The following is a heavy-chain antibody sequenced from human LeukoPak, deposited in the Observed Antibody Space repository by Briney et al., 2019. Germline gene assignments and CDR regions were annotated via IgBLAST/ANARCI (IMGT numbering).Heavy chain of an antibody. CDR3: ARSRGTALITRFDY. D-gene: IGHD1-20*01. CDR2: INTSGST. Sequence: SETLSLTCTVSGGSISIYYWSWIRQHAGKGLEWIGCINTSGSTNYNTSLESRVTMSVETPNNQFSLKLNSLTAADTAVFFFARSRGTALITRFDYWGQGTLVTVSS. CDR1: GGSISIYY. V-gene: IGHV4-4*07. J-gene: IGHJ4*02.